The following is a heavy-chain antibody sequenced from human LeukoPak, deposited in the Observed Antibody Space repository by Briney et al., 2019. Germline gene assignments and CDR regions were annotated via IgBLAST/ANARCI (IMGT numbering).Heavy chain of an antibody. CDR3: ARGLGSSLRGAFDI. V-gene: IGHV4-34*01. CDR2: ISHSGST. Sequence: PSETLSLTCAVYGGSFSGYYWSWIRQPPGKGLEWIGEISHSGSTNYNPSLKSRVTISVDTSKNQFSLKLSSVTAADTAVYYCARGLGSSLRGAFDIWGQGTMVTVSS. CDR1: GGSFSGYY. J-gene: IGHJ3*02. D-gene: IGHD6-6*01.